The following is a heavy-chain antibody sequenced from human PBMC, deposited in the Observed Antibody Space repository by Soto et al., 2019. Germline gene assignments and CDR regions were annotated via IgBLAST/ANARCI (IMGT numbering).Heavy chain of an antibody. V-gene: IGHV1-69*02. CDR3: ATTVTTSVEYYFDY. J-gene: IGHJ4*02. D-gene: IGHD4-4*01. CDR2: IIPILGIA. CDR1: GCTFSSYT. Sequence: KVSCKASGCTFSSYTISWVRQAPGQGLEWMGRIIPILGIANYAQKFQGRVTITADKSTSTAYMELSSLRSEDTAVYYCATTVTTSVEYYFDYWGQGTLVTVSS.